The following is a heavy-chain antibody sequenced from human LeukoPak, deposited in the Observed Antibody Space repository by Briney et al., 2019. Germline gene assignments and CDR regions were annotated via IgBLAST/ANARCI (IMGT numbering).Heavy chain of an antibody. D-gene: IGHD3-9*01. J-gene: IGHJ4*02. CDR2: IYYSGST. CDR1: GCSSSSHY. Sequence: SETLSLTCTVSGCSSSSHYWIWIRQPPGKELKWIGYIYYSGSTNYNPSLKSRVTISVDTSKNQFSLKLSSVTAADTPVYYCARGSNDILTRYSPFFYWGQGTLVSVSS. CDR3: ARGSNDILTRYSPFFY. V-gene: IGHV4-59*11.